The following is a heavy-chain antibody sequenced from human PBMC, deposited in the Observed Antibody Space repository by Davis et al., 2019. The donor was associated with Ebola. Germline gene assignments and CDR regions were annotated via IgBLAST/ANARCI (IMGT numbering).Heavy chain of an antibody. CDR1: GFTSSGLTFSDYD. V-gene: IGHV3-21*01. Sequence: PGGSLRPSCAASGFTSSGLTFSDYDMNSVRQAPGKGLEWVSTISKTSVYTYYAESVKGRFTISRDNAKNSLYLQLDGLRVEDTAVYYCASGLDYWGQGSLVTVSS. CDR2: ISKTSVYT. J-gene: IGHJ4*02. CDR3: ASGLDY.